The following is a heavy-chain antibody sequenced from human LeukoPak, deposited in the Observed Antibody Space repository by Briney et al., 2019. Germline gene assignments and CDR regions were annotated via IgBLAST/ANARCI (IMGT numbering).Heavy chain of an antibody. CDR3: VRDGRVSGYDLLDY. J-gene: IGHJ4*02. CDR1: GFTFSHYW. Sequence: GGSLRLSCAASGFTFSHYWMTWVRQAPGKGLEWVAQINQDGSEEYYMDSVKARFTISRDNAKNSVFLQMNSLRAEHTAVYYCVRDGRVSGYDLLDYWGQGTLVTVSS. V-gene: IGHV3-7*01. CDR2: INQDGSEE. D-gene: IGHD5-12*01.